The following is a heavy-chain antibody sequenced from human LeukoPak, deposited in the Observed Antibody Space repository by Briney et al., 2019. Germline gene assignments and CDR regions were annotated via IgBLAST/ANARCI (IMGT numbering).Heavy chain of an antibody. V-gene: IGHV4-39*07. CDR3: ARGPKYYYDSSGYYRFDH. D-gene: IGHD3-22*01. J-gene: IGHJ4*02. CDR1: GDSVGRSDSY. CDR2: IYYSGRT. Sequence: SETLSLTCSVSGDSVGRSDSYWDWIRQPPGKGLEWIGTIYYSGRTYYNPSLKSRVTISVDTSKNQFSLQLSSVTAADTAVYYCARGPKYYYDSSGYYRFDHWGQGTLVTVSS.